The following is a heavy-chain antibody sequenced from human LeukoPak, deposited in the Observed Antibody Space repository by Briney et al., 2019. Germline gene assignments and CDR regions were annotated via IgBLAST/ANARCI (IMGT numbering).Heavy chain of an antibody. J-gene: IGHJ1*01. V-gene: IGHV3-23*01. CDR1: KFTFSSSA. CDR2: ISGGGVST. CDR3: ATGMENYDGSGYYSYFQH. D-gene: IGHD3-22*01. Sequence: GGSLRLSCAASKFTFSSSAMSWVRQAPGKGLEWVSAISGGGVSTYYADSVKGRFTISRDNSKNILYLQMNSLRAEDTAVYYCATGMENYDGSGYYSYFQHWGQGTLVTVSS.